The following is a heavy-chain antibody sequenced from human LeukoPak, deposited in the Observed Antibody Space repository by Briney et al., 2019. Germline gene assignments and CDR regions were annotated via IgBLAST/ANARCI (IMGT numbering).Heavy chain of an antibody. CDR1: GGSISSGYYY. CDR3: ARAPGATDLGGWFDP. V-gene: IGHV4-30-4*01. Sequence: SQTLSLTCTVSGGSISSGYYYWSWIRPPPGKGLEWIGYIYYSGSTYYNPSLKSRVTISVDTSKNQFSLKLSSVTAADTAVYYCARAPGATDLGGWFDPWGQGTLVTVSS. D-gene: IGHD1-26*01. J-gene: IGHJ5*02. CDR2: IYYSGST.